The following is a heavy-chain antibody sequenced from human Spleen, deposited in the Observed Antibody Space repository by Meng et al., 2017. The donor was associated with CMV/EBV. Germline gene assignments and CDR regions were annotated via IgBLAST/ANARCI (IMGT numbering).Heavy chain of an antibody. CDR3: AREGYGDLDFDY. J-gene: IGHJ4*02. Sequence: CKASGYTLTRYYMHWVRQAPGQGLEWMGIINPIGGTTNYAQKFQGRVTMTWDTSTTTGYMELSSLRSEDTAVYYCAREGYGDLDFDYWGQGTLVTVSS. D-gene: IGHD4-17*01. CDR1: GYTLTRYY. CDR2: INPIGGTT. V-gene: IGHV1-46*01.